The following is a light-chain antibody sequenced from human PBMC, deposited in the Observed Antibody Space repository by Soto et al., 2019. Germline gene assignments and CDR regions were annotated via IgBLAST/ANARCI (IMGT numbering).Light chain of an antibody. CDR3: QMSFRTPLSGK. CDR1: QSISTY. J-gene: IGKJ1*01. V-gene: IGKV1-39*01. Sequence: WRAHQSISTYLNWYEQKPGKAPKLLIYAASSLQNGVPSRFSGSGSGTDCATTIGSLQPIDFATYYRQMSFRTPLSGKFAQGTKVDIK. CDR2: AAS.